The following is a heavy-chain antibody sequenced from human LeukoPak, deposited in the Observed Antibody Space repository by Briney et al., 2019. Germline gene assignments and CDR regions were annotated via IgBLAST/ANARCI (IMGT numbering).Heavy chain of an antibody. CDR2: INIDGATT. J-gene: IGHJ5*02. CDR3: VRGAVGTGVWFDP. V-gene: IGHV3-74*01. CDR1: GFTFSGYW. D-gene: IGHD1-26*01. Sequence: GSLRLSCAASGFTFSGYWMHWVRQAPGKGLEWVSRINIDGATTNYADSVKGRFTISRDNAKNTLHLQMNGLRADDTAVYYCVRGAVGTGVWFDPWGQGTLVTVSS.